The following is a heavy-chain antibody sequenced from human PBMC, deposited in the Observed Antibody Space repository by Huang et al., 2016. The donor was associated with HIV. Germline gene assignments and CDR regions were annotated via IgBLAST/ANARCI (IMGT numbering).Heavy chain of an antibody. V-gene: IGHV3-7*01. CDR2: IKQNESEK. J-gene: IGHJ6*02. CDR3: ATKTAGMDI. D-gene: IGHD1-7*01. CDR1: TFTFGADW. Sequence: VESGGRSVQPGGSIKLSCVGSTFTFGADWMSWVSQPPGKGLEWVGNIKQNESEKYYVDSVKGRFNISRDNARKVLFLEMDDLRVEDTAIYFCATKTAGMDIWGQGTTVTVSS.